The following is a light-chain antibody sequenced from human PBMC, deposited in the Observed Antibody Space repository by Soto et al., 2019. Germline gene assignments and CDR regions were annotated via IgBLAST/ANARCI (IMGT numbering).Light chain of an antibody. V-gene: IGKV3-15*01. CDR3: QQYNDWPLT. J-gene: IGKJ4*01. CDR2: GAS. CDR1: QSVDNN. Sequence: ETVMTQSPATLSVSPGERAAVSCRAPQSVDNNLAWYQHKPGQAPRLLIYGASTRATGVSARFSGSGSGTEFAFTISSLQSEDFAVYFCQQYNDWPLTFGGGTKVDIK.